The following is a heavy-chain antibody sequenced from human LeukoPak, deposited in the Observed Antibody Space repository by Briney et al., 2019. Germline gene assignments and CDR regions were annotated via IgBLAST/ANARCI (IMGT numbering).Heavy chain of an antibody. CDR1: GYTFXSYG. CDR2: ISAYNGNT. V-gene: IGHV1-18*01. Sequence: SVKVSCXXXGYTFXSYGISWVRQAPGQGLEWMGWISAYNGNTNYAQKLQGRVTMTTDTSTSTAYMELRSLRSDDTAVYYCARPQDFWSGYSYYYYGMDVWGQGTTVTVSS. J-gene: IGHJ6*02. CDR3: ARPQDFWSGYSYYYYGMDV. D-gene: IGHD3-3*01.